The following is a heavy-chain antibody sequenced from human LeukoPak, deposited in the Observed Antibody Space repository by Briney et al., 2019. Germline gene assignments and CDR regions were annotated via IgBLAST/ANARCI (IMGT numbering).Heavy chain of an antibody. CDR3: ARAGPDFDSSGSDY. D-gene: IGHD3-22*01. J-gene: IGHJ4*02. V-gene: IGHV1-2*06. Sequence: ASVKASCKASGYTFTGYYMHWVRQAPGQGLEWMGRINPNSGGTNYAQKFQGRVTMTRDTSISTAYMELSRLRSDDTAVYYCARAGPDFDSSGSDYWGQGTLVTVSS. CDR2: INPNSGGT. CDR1: GYTFTGYY.